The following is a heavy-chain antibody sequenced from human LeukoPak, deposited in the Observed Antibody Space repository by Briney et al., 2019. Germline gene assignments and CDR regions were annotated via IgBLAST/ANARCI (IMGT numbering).Heavy chain of an antibody. Sequence: GGSLRLSCAASGFTFSSHGMNWVRQAPGKGLEWVSGISPSGGITYYADSVKGRFTISRDNAKNSLYLQMNSLRAEDTAVYYCAIHEYSSSYWYFDLWGRGTLVTVSS. D-gene: IGHD6-6*01. J-gene: IGHJ2*01. V-gene: IGHV3-23*01. CDR1: GFTFSSHG. CDR3: AIHEYSSSYWYFDL. CDR2: ISPSGGIT.